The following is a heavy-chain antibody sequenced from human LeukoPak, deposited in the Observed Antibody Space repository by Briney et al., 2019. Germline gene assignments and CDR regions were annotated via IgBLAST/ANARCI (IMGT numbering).Heavy chain of an antibody. J-gene: IGHJ3*01. CDR3: ARTVSGAFDL. CDR2: IYYSGNT. Sequence: SETLSLTCTVSGGSISSSNWWSWVRQPPGKGLEWIGEIYYSGNTNYNPSLTNRVAISVDKSKNQFSLNLNSVTAADTAVYYCARTVSGAFDLWGQGRLVTVSS. D-gene: IGHD4-17*01. V-gene: IGHV4-4*02. CDR1: GGSISSSNW.